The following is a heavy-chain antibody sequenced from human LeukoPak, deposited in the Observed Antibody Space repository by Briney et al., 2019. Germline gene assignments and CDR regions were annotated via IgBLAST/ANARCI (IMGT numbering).Heavy chain of an antibody. CDR2: IIPILKSA. D-gene: IGHD2-2*02. CDR1: GGTFSRFA. V-gene: IGHV1-69*05. J-gene: IGHJ4*02. CDR3: ARGSGYCGSTTCYTPHFDN. Sequence: ASVKVSCKASGGTFSRFAISWVRQAPGQGPEWMGGIIPILKSANYAQNFQGRLTITTDESTSTAYMELSSLRSEDTAVYYCARGSGYCGSTTCYTPHFDNWGQGALVTVSS.